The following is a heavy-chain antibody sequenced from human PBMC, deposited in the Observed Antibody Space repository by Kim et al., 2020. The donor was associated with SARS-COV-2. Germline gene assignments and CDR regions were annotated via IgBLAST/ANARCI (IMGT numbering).Heavy chain of an antibody. CDR1: GGSFSGYY. J-gene: IGHJ4*02. V-gene: IGHV4-34*01. Sequence: SETLSLTCAVYGGSFSGYYWSWIRKPPGKGLEWIGEINHSGSTNYNPSLKSRVTISVDTSKNQFSLKLSSVTAADTAVYYCARLNDILTGYLDFDYWGQGTLVTVSS. CDR2: INHSGST. CDR3: ARLNDILTGYLDFDY. D-gene: IGHD3-9*01.